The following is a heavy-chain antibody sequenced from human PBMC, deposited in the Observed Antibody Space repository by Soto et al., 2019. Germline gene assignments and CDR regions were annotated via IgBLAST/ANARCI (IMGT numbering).Heavy chain of an antibody. V-gene: IGHV3-48*03. CDR1: GFTFSSYE. CDR3: ASLALSGSYDY. CDR2: ISSSGSTI. D-gene: IGHD1-26*01. J-gene: IGHJ4*02. Sequence: GGSLRLSCAASGFTFSSYEMNWVRQAPGKGLEWVSYISSSGSTIYYADSVKGRFTISRDNAKNSPYLQMNSLRAEDTAVYYCASLALSGSYDYWGQGTLVTVSS.